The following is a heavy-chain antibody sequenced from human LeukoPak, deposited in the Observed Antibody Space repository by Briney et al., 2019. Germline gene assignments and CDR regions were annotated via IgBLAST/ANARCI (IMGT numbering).Heavy chain of an antibody. CDR1: GLTFSDYY. Sequence: GGSLRLSCAASGLTFSDYYMNWVRQAPGKGLAWDSSISSSSSYIYYADSVKGRFTISRDNAKNSLYLQMNSLRAEDTAVYYCASHPSDLPLYIAAAGKNYWGQGTLVTVSS. CDR3: ASHPSDLPLYIAAAGKNY. J-gene: IGHJ4*02. V-gene: IGHV3-21*01. D-gene: IGHD6-13*01. CDR2: ISSSSSYI.